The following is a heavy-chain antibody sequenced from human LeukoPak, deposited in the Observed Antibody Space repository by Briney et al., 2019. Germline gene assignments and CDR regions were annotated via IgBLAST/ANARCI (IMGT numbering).Heavy chain of an antibody. J-gene: IGHJ4*02. Sequence: GGSLRLSCAASGFTFSSHWMSWVRQAPGKGLEWVANIKQDGSEKYYVDSVKGRFTISRDNAKNSLYLQMNSLRAEDTAVYYCARVGGSGSYFNPFDYWGQGTLVTVSS. CDR2: IKQDGSEK. CDR3: ARVGGSGSYFNPFDY. CDR1: GFTFSSHW. V-gene: IGHV3-7*01. D-gene: IGHD3-10*01.